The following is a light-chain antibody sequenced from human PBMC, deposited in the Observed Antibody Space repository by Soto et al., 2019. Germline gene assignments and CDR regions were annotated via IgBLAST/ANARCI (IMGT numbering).Light chain of an antibody. CDR1: SSDVGAYNY. CDR2: DVS. CDR3: SSYASRSTVI. J-gene: IGLJ2*01. V-gene: IGLV2-14*01. Sequence: QSALTQPASVSGSPGQSITLSCTGTSSDVGAYNYVSWYQQHPVKAPKLMIYDVSSRPSGISNRFSGSKSGNTASLTISGVQAEDEADYYCSSYASRSTVIFGGGTKLTVL.